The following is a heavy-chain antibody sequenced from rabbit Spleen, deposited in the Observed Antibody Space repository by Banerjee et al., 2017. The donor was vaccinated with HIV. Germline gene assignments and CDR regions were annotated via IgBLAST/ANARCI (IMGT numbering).Heavy chain of an antibody. D-gene: IGHD2-1*01. CDR3: ARGSATMTMVIIGYYFNL. Sequence: QEQLVESGGGLVQPEGSLTLTCTVSGFSFSNSYWICWVRQAPGKGLECIACIYGGSSGDTYYASWAKGRFTISKTSSTTVTLQMTSLTAADTATYFCARGSATMTMVIIGYYFNLWGPGTLVTVS. CDR1: GFSFSNSYW. V-gene: IGHV1S45*01. J-gene: IGHJ4*01. CDR2: IYGGSSGDT.